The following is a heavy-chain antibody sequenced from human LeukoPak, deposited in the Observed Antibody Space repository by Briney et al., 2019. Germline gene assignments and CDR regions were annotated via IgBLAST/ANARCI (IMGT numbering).Heavy chain of an antibody. CDR1: GGPVTSTNW. CDR2: AHIDGRT. CDR3: AREGGFYRPLDY. V-gene: IGHV4-4*02. D-gene: IGHD3-3*01. J-gene: IGHJ4*02. Sequence: SETLSLTCDVSGGPVTSTNWWTWVRQPPGKGLEWIGEAHIDGRTNYNPSLKSRLSKSVDLSRNHISLKLTSVTAADTAVYYCAREGGFYRPLDYSGQGTLVTVSS.